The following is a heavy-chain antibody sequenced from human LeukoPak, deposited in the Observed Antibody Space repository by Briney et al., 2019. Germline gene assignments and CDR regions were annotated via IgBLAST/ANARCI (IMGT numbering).Heavy chain of an antibody. J-gene: IGHJ2*01. Sequence: APVKVSCKASGYTFTSYGISWVRQAPGQGLEWMGWISAYNGNTNYAQKLQGRVTMTTDTSTSTAYMELRSLRSDDTAVYYCARGVKRSSWYPDWYFDLWGRGTLVTVSS. CDR1: GYTFTSYG. D-gene: IGHD6-13*01. CDR2: ISAYNGNT. V-gene: IGHV1-18*01. CDR3: ARGVKRSSWYPDWYFDL.